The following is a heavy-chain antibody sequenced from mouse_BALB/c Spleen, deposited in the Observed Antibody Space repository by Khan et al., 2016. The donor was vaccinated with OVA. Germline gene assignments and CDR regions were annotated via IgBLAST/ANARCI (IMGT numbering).Heavy chain of an antibody. V-gene: IGHV3-2*02. CDR3: ARVYGGDFDY. Sequence: VQLQQSGPGLVKPSQSLSLTCTVTGYSITTDYAWNWIRQFPGNKLEWMGYISYSGNTKYNPSLKSRISITRDTSKNQFFLQLKSVTTEDTARYYCARVYGGDFDYWGQGTTLTVA. D-gene: IGHD1-1*01. J-gene: IGHJ2*01. CDR2: ISYSGNT. CDR1: GYSITTDYA.